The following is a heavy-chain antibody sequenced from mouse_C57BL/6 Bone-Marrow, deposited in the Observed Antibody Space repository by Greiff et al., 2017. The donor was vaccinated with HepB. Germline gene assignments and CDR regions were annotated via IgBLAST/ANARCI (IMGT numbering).Heavy chain of an antibody. J-gene: IGHJ1*03. CDR1: GYTFTSYW. V-gene: IGHV1-50*01. CDR2: IDPSDSYT. D-gene: IGHD1-1*01. CDR3: ATYYGSPWYFDV. Sequence: QVQLQQPGAELVKPGASVKLSCKASGYTFTSYWMQWVKQRPGQGLEWIGEIDPSDSYTNYNQKFKGKATLTVDTSSGTAYMQLSSLTSEDSAVYYCATYYGSPWYFDVWGTGTTVTVSS.